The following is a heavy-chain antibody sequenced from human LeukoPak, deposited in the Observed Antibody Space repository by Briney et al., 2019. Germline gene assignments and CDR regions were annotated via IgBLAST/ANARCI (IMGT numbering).Heavy chain of an antibody. Sequence: GGSLSLSCAASGFTFSSYSMIWVRQAPARGLEWVSSISSSSSYIYYPDSVKGQFTISRDNAKNSLYLQMNSLRAEDTAVNYCARESQGGLNYFDYWGQGTLVTVSS. D-gene: IGHD3-16*01. CDR1: GFTFSSYS. CDR3: ARESQGGLNYFDY. J-gene: IGHJ4*02. V-gene: IGHV3-21*01. CDR2: ISSSSSYI.